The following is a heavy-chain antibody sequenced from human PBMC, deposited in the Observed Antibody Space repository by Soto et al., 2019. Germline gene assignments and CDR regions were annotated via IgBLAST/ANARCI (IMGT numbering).Heavy chain of an antibody. CDR1: GGSISSSNW. J-gene: IGHJ4*02. CDR3: AKGMGVASGGPLEY. V-gene: IGHV4-4*02. Sequence: SETLSLTCAVSGGSISSSNWWSWVRRPPGKELEWIGEIYPSGNTNYNPSLKGRVTISVDKSKNLFSLKVNFVTAADTAVYYCAKGMGVASGGPLEYWGQGTLVTVSS. CDR2: IYPSGNT. D-gene: IGHD1-1*01.